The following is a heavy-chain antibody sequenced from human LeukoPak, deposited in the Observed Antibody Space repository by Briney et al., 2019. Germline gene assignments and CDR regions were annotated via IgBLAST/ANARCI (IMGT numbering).Heavy chain of an antibody. J-gene: IGHJ5*02. V-gene: IGHV4-39*01. D-gene: IGHD1-26*01. CDR3: ASPSGSYDNWFDP. CDR1: GGSISSSSYY. CDR2: IYYSGST. Sequence: SETLSLTCTVSGGSISSSSYYWGWIRQPPGKGLEWIGSIYYSGSTYYNPSLKSRVTISVDTSKNQFSLKLSSVTAADTAVYYCASPSGSYDNWFDPWGQGTLVTVSS.